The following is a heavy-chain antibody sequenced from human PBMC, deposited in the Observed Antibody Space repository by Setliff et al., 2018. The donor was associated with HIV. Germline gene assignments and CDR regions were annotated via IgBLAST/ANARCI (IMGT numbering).Heavy chain of an antibody. CDR3: AGGVWSFDY. J-gene: IGHJ4*02. D-gene: IGHD6-13*01. CDR1: GASISNYY. Sequence: SETLSLTCTISGASISNYYWSWIRQVPGKGLEWVGYIHYSGTANYNPSLKSRVTISVDTSKNQFSLKLSSVTAADTALYFCAGGVWSFDYWGQGTLVTVSS. CDR2: IHYSGTA. V-gene: IGHV4-59*01.